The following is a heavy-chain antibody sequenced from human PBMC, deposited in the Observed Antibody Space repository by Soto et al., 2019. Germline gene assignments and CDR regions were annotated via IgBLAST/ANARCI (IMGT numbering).Heavy chain of an antibody. CDR2: ISSSSSYI. J-gene: IGHJ4*02. D-gene: IGHD3-3*01. CDR3: ARYGERADYDFWSGYLQYYFDY. V-gene: IGHV3-21*01. CDR1: GFTFSSYS. Sequence: KSGGSLRLSCAASGFTFSSYSMNWVRQAPGKGLEWVSSISSSSSYIYYADSVKGRFTISRDNAKNSLYLQMNSLRAEDTAVYYCARYGERADYDFWSGYLQYYFDYWGQGTLVTVSS.